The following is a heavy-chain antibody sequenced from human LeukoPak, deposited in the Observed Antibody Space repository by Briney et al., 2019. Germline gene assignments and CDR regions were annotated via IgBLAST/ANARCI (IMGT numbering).Heavy chain of an antibody. V-gene: IGHV3-23*01. CDR1: GFTFSSYA. Sequence: GGSLRLSCAASGFTFSSYAMSWVRQAPGKGLEWVSAISGSGGSTYYADSVKGRFTISRDNSKNTLYLQMNSLRAEDTAVYYCARLLAAAVAFDIWGQGTMVTVSS. J-gene: IGHJ3*02. CDR2: ISGSGGST. D-gene: IGHD6-13*01. CDR3: ARLLAAAVAFDI.